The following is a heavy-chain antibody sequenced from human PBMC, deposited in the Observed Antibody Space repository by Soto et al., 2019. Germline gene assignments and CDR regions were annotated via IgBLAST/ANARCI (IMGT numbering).Heavy chain of an antibody. CDR1: GGSFSGYY. J-gene: IGHJ5*02. D-gene: IGHD3-3*01. Sequence: SATLSLTCAVYGGSFSGYYWSWIRQPPGKGLEWIGEINHSGSTNYNPSLKSRVTISVDTSKNQFSLKLSSVTAADTAVYYCAKRRERYYDFWSARAPSWFDPWGQGTLVTVSS. CDR2: INHSGST. CDR3: AKRRERYYDFWSARAPSWFDP. V-gene: IGHV4-34*01.